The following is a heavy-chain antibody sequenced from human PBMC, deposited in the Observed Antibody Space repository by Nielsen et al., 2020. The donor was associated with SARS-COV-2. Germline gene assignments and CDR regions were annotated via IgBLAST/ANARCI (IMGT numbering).Heavy chain of an antibody. CDR3: ARDAYGDYTLGY. J-gene: IGHJ4*02. CDR1: GGSISSSNW. D-gene: IGHD4-17*01. Sequence: SETLSLTCAVSGGSISSSNWWSWVRQPPGKGLEWIGEIYHSGSTNYNPSLKSRVTISVDTSKNQFSLKLSSVTAADTAVYYCARDAYGDYTLGYWGQGTLVTVSS. V-gene: IGHV4-4*02. CDR2: IYHSGST.